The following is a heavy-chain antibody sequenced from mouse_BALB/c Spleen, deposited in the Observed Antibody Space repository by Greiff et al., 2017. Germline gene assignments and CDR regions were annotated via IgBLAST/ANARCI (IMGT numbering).Heavy chain of an antibody. CDR3: ARRGNWGGYFDY. CDR1: GFTFSSYA. V-gene: IGHV5-9-4*01. CDR2: ISSGGSYT. J-gene: IGHJ2*01. Sequence: EVMLVESGGGLVKPGGSLKLSCAASGFTFSSYAMSWVRQSPEKRLEWVAEISSGGSYTYYPDTVTGRFTISRDNAKNTLYLEMSSLRSEDTAMYYCARRGNWGGYFDYWGQGTTLTVSS. D-gene: IGHD4-1*01.